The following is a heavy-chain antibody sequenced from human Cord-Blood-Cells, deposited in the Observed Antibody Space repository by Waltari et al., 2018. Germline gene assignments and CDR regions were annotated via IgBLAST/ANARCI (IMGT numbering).Heavy chain of an antibody. J-gene: IGHJ4*02. CDR3: ARQVQDCSGGSCYSGYFDY. Sequence: EVQLVQSGAAVKKPGESLKISCKGSGYSFTSYWIGWVRQLPGKGLEWMGIIYPGDSDTRYSPSFQGQVTISADKSISTAYLQWSSLKASDTAMYYCARQVQDCSGGSCYSGYFDYWGQGTLVTVSS. CDR2: IYPGDSDT. D-gene: IGHD2-15*01. V-gene: IGHV5-51*01. CDR1: GYSFTSYW.